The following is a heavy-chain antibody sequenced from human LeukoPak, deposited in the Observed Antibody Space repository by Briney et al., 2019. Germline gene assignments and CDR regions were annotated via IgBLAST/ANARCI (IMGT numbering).Heavy chain of an antibody. CDR3: ARMPRATIAAAGTSSGWYLGY. Sequence: GGSLRLSCAASGFTVSSNYMSWVRQAPGKGLEWVSVIYSGGSTYYADSVKGRFTISRDNSKNTLYLQMNSLRAEDTAVYYCARMPRATIAAAGTSSGWYLGYWGQGTLVTVSS. D-gene: IGHD6-13*01. J-gene: IGHJ4*02. V-gene: IGHV3-53*01. CDR1: GFTVSSNY. CDR2: IYSGGST.